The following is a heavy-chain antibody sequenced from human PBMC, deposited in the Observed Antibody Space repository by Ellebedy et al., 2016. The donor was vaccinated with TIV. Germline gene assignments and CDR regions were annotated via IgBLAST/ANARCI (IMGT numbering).Heavy chain of an antibody. D-gene: IGHD6-19*01. CDR1: GGSSTNYC. CDR3: ARSSGWDRFDY. V-gene: IGHV4-59*01. Sequence: MPGGSLRLSCSVSGGSSTNYCWSWIRQPPGKGLEWIGYIYYSGSTNYNPSLKSRVTIAVDTSKKQISLKLSPVTAADTAVYYCARSSGWDRFDYWGQGTLVTVSS. CDR2: IYYSGST. J-gene: IGHJ4*02.